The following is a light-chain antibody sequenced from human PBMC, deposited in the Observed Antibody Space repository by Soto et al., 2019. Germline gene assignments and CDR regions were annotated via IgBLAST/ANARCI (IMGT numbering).Light chain of an antibody. CDR2: LEGSGSY. CDR3: ETWDSTTRV. CDR1: SGHSRYI. Sequence: QLVLTQSSSASASLGSSVKLTCTLSSGHSRYIIAWNQQQPGKAPRYLMKLEGSGSYNKGSGVPDRFSGSSSGADRYLTISNLQFEDEADYYCETWDSTTRVFGGGTQVTVL. J-gene: IGLJ2*01. V-gene: IGLV4-60*02.